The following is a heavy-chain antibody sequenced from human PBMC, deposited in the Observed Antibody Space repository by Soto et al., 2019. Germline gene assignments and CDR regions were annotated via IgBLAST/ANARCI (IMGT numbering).Heavy chain of an antibody. CDR3: ARVVDCSSTSCYKSGFWFDP. Sequence: QLQLQESGSGLVKPSQTLSLTCAVSGGSISSGGYSWSWIRQPPGKGLEWIGYIYHSGSTYYNPSLKSRVTISVDRSKNQFSLKLSSVTAADTAVYYCARVVDCSSTSCYKSGFWFDPWGQGTLVTVSS. V-gene: IGHV4-30-2*01. D-gene: IGHD2-2*02. CDR1: GGSISSGGYS. J-gene: IGHJ5*02. CDR2: IYHSGST.